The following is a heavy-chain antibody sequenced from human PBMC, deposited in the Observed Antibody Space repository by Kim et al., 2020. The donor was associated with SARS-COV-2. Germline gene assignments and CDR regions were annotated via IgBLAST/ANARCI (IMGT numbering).Heavy chain of an antibody. CDR3: ARVEFRTYLGDYFDY. D-gene: IGHD3-16*01. CDR2: IYTSGST. V-gene: IGHV4-61*02. Sequence: SETLSLTCTVSGGSISSGSYYWSWIRQPAGKGLEWIGRIYTSGSTNYNPSLKSRVTISVDTSKNQFSLKLSSVTAADTAVYYCARVEFRTYLGDYFDYWGQGTLVTVSS. J-gene: IGHJ4*02. CDR1: GGSISSGSYY.